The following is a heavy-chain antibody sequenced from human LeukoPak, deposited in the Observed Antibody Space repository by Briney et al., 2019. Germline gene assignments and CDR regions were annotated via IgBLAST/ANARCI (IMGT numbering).Heavy chain of an antibody. D-gene: IGHD6-6*01. J-gene: IGHJ3*02. Sequence: PGGSLRLSCAASGFTFGSYSMNWVRQAPGKGLEWLSYISSSSSSIYYADSVKGRFTISRDNAKNSLYLQMNSLTADDTAVYCWARKYSSSSFDAFDIWGQGTMVTVSS. CDR2: ISSSSSSI. V-gene: IGHV3-48*01. CDR3: ARKYSSSSFDAFDI. CDR1: GFTFGSYS.